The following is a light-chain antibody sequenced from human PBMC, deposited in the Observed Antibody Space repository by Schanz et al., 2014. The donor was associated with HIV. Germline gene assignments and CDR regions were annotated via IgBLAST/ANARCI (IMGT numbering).Light chain of an antibody. CDR1: QSISSY. V-gene: IGKV1-39*01. CDR3: QQSYSTLYT. Sequence: EIQMTQSPSSLSASVGGRVTITFRASQSISSYLNWHQQKPGKPPKLLIYAASSLQSGVPSRFSGSGSGTDFTLTISSLQPEDFATYYCQQSYSTLYTFGQGTKLEIK. J-gene: IGKJ2*01. CDR2: AAS.